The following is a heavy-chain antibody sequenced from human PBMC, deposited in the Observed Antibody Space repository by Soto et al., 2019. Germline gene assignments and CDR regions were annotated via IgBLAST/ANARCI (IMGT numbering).Heavy chain of an antibody. D-gene: IGHD3-10*01. CDR1: GFTFSSYA. J-gene: IGHJ6*02. V-gene: IGHV3-23*01. CDR3: AKDPMVRGVRPHGMDV. Sequence: VGSLRLSCAASGFTFSSYARSWVRQAPGNGLEWVSAISGSGGSTYYADSVKGRFTISRDNSKNTLYLQMNSLRAEDTAVYYCAKDPMVRGVRPHGMDVWGQGTTVTVSS. CDR2: ISGSGGST.